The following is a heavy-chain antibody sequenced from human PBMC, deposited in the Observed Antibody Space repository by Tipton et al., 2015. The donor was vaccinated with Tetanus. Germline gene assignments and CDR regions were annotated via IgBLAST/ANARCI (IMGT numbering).Heavy chain of an antibody. CDR3: AKEFQRARIRFFDS. CDR2: ITASGGSA. D-gene: IGHD2-15*01. Sequence: GSLRLSCTASGFTFSDYAMNWVRQAPGKGLEWVSGITASGGSARYADSVEGRFTISRDNSKNTLYLQMNSLRPEDTAVYYCAKEFQRARIRFFDSWGQGTQVTASS. J-gene: IGHJ4*02. CDR1: GFTFSDYA. V-gene: IGHV3-23*01.